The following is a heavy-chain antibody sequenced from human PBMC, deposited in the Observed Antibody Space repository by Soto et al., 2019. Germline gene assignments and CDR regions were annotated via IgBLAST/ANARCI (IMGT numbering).Heavy chain of an antibody. J-gene: IGHJ5*02. D-gene: IGHD2-2*01. Sequence: QVQLVESGGGVVQPGRSLRLSCAASGFTFSSYGMHWVRQAPGKGLERVAVIWYDGSNKYYADSVKGRFTISRDNSKNTLYLQMNSLRAEDTAVYYCARDWLTHQLGTLPLGPWGQGTLVTVSS. CDR1: GFTFSSYG. V-gene: IGHV3-33*01. CDR3: ARDWLTHQLGTLPLGP. CDR2: IWYDGSNK.